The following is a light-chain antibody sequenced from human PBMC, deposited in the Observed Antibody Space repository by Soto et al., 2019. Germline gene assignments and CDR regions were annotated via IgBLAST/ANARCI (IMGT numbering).Light chain of an antibody. J-gene: IGKJ1*01. CDR1: QSISYW. CDR3: QQYNGYPWT. Sequence: DIQMTQSPSTLSASVGDRVAITCRASQSISYWLAWYQQKPGRAPNLLIYKASNLQTGVSSRFSGSGSGTEFTLTINSLQPDDFATYYCQQYNGYPWTFGQGTKVEIK. V-gene: IGKV1-5*03. CDR2: KAS.